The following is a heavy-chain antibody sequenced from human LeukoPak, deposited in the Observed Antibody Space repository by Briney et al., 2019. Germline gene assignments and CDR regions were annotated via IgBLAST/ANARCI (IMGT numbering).Heavy chain of an antibody. J-gene: IGHJ4*02. D-gene: IGHD3-22*01. CDR3: ARVAYYDSSVYSFDY. CDR1: GYTFTSYY. V-gene: IGHV1-46*01. Sequence: ASVKVSCKASGYTFTSYYIHWVRQAPGQGLEWMGIINPSDGSTSYAQNFQGRVTMTRDTSTSTLYMELSSLRSEDTAVYFCARVAYYDSSVYSFDYWGQGTLVTVPS. CDR2: INPSDGST.